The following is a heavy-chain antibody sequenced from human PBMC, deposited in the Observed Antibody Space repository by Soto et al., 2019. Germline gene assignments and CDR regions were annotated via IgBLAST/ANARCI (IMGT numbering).Heavy chain of an antibody. CDR3: ARVRDGYNYDY. CDR1: GGAISSYY. J-gene: IGHJ4*02. Sequence: SETLSLTCTVSGGAISSYYWSWIRQPPGKGLEWIAYIYYSGSTNYNPSLKSRVTISVDTSKNQFSLKLSSVTAADTAVYYCARVRDGYNYDYWGQGTLVTVSS. D-gene: IGHD5-12*01. V-gene: IGHV4-59*01. CDR2: IYYSGST.